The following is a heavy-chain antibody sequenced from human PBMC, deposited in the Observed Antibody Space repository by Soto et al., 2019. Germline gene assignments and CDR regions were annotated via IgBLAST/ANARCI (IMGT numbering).Heavy chain of an antibody. D-gene: IGHD5-12*01. CDR3: ARERSEYSGYDSNFDY. V-gene: IGHV4-30-4*02. CDR2: IYYSGST. Sequence: PSETLSHTCTVSGGSISSGDYYWSWIRQPPGKGLEWIGYIYYSGSTYYNPSLKSRVTISVDTSKNQFSLKLSSVTAADTAVYYCARERSEYSGYDSNFDYWGQGTLVTVSS. CDR1: GGSISSGDYY. J-gene: IGHJ4*02.